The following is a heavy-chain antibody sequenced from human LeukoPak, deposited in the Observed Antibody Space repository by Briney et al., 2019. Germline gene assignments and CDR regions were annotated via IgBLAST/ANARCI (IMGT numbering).Heavy chain of an antibody. V-gene: IGHV3-74*01. CDR1: GFSFSNYW. CDR2: INSDGSTT. Sequence: PGGSLRLSCVVSGFSFSNYWMHWVRQAPGKGLVWVSRINSDGSTTSYAASVKGRFTISRDNAKNTLYLQMNSLRVEDTAVYYCVKGYCSGGSCYLFDYWGQGTLVTVSS. D-gene: IGHD2-15*01. CDR3: VKGYCSGGSCYLFDY. J-gene: IGHJ4*02.